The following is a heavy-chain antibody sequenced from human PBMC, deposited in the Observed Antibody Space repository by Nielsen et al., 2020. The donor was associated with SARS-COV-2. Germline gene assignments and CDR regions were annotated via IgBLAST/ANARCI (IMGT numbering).Heavy chain of an antibody. D-gene: IGHD3-10*01. J-gene: IGHJ4*02. Sequence: GESLKISCAASGLTFNSVGMHWVRQAPGKGLEWVAVVSTEGGTTYYADSGKGRFTIARDNSQNTLYLHMPTLRADDTAVYFCTSSSLLSGRSRYSFDSWGQGPLLTVSS. CDR2: VSTEGGTT. CDR1: GLTFNSVG. V-gene: IGHV3-30*19. CDR3: TSSSLLSGRSRYSFDS.